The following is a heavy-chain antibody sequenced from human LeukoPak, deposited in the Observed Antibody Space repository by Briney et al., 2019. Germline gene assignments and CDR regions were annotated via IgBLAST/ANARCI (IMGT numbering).Heavy chain of an antibody. Sequence: GGSLRLSCGALGFTFSSYGMHWVRQAPGKGLDGVAFIRYVGSNKYYADSVKGRFTISRDNSKNTLYLQMNSLRAEDTAVYYCAKLLESYYEFDYWGQGPLVTVSS. CDR2: IRYVGSNK. J-gene: IGHJ4*02. CDR3: AKLLESYYEFDY. CDR1: GFTFSSYG. V-gene: IGHV3-30*02. D-gene: IGHD1-26*01.